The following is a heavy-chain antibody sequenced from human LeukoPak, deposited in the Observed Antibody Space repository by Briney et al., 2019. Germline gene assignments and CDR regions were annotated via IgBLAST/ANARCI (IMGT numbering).Heavy chain of an antibody. D-gene: IGHD1-14*01. CDR3: ARVPGGALNWFDP. J-gene: IGHJ5*02. CDR2: IYYSGNT. Sequence: SETLSLTCTVSGVSISSSNSYWGWIRQPPGKGLEWIGSIYYSGNTYYNASLKSQVSISIDTSKNQFSLRLSSVTAADTAVYYCARVPGGALNWFDPWGQGTLVTVSP. CDR1: GVSISSSNSY. V-gene: IGHV4-39*07.